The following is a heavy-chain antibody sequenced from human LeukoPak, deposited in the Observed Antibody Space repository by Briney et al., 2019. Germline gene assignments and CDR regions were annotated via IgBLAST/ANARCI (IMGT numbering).Heavy chain of an antibody. CDR3: ARDGYSGSYYDY. D-gene: IGHD1-26*01. J-gene: IGHJ4*02. Sequence: GGSLRLSCAASGFTFSDYYMSWIRQAPGKGLEWVSYISSSSSYTNYADSVKGRFTISRDNSKNTLYLQMNSLRAEDTAVYYCARDGYSGSYYDYWGQGTLVTVSS. V-gene: IGHV3-11*06. CDR1: GFTFSDYY. CDR2: ISSSSSYT.